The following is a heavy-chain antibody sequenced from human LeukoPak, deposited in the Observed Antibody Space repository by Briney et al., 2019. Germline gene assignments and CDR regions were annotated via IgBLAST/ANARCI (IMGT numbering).Heavy chain of an antibody. J-gene: IGHJ5*02. V-gene: IGHV4-59*01. Sequence: PETLSLTCTVSGGSISSYYWSWIRQPPGKGLEWIGYIYYSGSTNYNPSLKSRVTISVDTSKNQFSLKLSSVTAADTAVYYCARDGVIAAAANRWFDPWGQGTLVTVSS. CDR2: IYYSGST. D-gene: IGHD6-13*01. CDR3: ARDGVIAAAANRWFDP. CDR1: GGSISSYY.